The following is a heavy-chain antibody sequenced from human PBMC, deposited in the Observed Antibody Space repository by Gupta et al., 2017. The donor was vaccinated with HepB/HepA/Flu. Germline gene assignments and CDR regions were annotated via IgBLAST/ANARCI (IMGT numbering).Heavy chain of an antibody. J-gene: IGHJ4*02. V-gene: IGHV4-34*01. CDR1: GGSFSGYY. CDR2: IKHSGST. Sequence: QVQLQQWGAGLLKPSETLSLTCAVYGGSFSGYYWSWIRQPPGKGLGWIGEIKHSGSTNYNPSLKSRVTISVDTSKNQFSLKLSSVTAADTAVYYCARGPGRVGRGYCSSTSCYRAFDYWGQGTLVTVSS. CDR3: ARGPGRVGRGYCSSTSCYRAFDY. D-gene: IGHD2-2*02.